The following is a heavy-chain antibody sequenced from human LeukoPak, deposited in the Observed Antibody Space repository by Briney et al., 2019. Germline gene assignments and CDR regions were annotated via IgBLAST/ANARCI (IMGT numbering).Heavy chain of an antibody. Sequence: GGSLRLSCAASGFTFSSYGMHWVRQAPGKGLEWVAFIRYDGSNKYYADSVKGRFTISRDNSKNTLYLQVNSLRAEDTAVYYCAKDQRGYCSGGSCSDFDYWGQGTLVTVSS. CDR1: GFTFSSYG. D-gene: IGHD2-15*01. V-gene: IGHV3-30*02. J-gene: IGHJ4*02. CDR3: AKDQRGYCSGGSCSDFDY. CDR2: IRYDGSNK.